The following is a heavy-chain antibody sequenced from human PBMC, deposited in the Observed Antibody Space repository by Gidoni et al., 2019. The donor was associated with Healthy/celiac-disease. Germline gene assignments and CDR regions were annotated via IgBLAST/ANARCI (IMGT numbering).Heavy chain of an antibody. CDR3: AIRHGGGGCDSSGYCGNYYYYGMDV. Sequence: QVQLVQSGAEVKKPGASVKVSCKASGYTFTRYDINWVRQATGQGLEWMGWMNPNRGNTGYAQKFQGRVTMTRNTSISKAYMELSSLRSEDTAVYYCAIRHGGGGCDSSGYCGNYYYYGMDVWGQGTTVTVSS. CDR2: MNPNRGNT. CDR1: GYTFTRYD. V-gene: IGHV1-8*01. J-gene: IGHJ6*02. D-gene: IGHD3-22*01.